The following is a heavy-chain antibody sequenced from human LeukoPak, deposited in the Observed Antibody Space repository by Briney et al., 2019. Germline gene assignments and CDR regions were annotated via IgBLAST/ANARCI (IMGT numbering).Heavy chain of an antibody. CDR3: ARGPGSYDSSGYSQYYFDY. J-gene: IGHJ4*02. CDR2: INPSGGST. V-gene: IGHV1-46*01. Sequence: ASVKVSCKASGYTFTSYYMHWVRQAPGRGLEWMGIINPSGGSTSYAQKFQGRVTMTRDTSTSTVYMELSRLRSDDTAVYYCARGPGSYDSSGYSQYYFDYWGQGTLVTVSS. D-gene: IGHD3-22*01. CDR1: GYTFTSYY.